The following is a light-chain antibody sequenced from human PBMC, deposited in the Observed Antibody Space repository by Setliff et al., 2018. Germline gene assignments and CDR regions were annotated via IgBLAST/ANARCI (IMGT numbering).Light chain of an antibody. CDR2: WAS. CDR3: QQYYSIPLA. CDR1: QSLLYSSNNKNF. Sequence: DIVMTQSPDSLAVSLGERATINCKSSQSLLYSSNNKNFLAWYQQKPGQPPKLLIYWASTRESGVPDRFSGSGSGTDFTLTISSLQAEDVAVYHCQQYYSIPLAFGQGTKVDIK. J-gene: IGKJ1*01. V-gene: IGKV4-1*01.